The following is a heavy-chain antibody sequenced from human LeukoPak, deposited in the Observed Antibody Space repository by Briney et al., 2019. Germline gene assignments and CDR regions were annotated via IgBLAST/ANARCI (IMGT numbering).Heavy chain of an antibody. CDR2: ISGSGTST. Sequence: PGGSLRLSCAASGFTFRSSAMSWVRQAPGKGLEWVLVISGSGTSTYYADSVKGRFTISRDNSKNTLYLQMNSLRAEDTAVYYCEGTYYYDSSDDYWGQGTLVTVSS. CDR3: EGTYYYDSSDDY. J-gene: IGHJ4*02. CDR1: GFTFRSSA. D-gene: IGHD3-22*01. V-gene: IGHV3-23*01.